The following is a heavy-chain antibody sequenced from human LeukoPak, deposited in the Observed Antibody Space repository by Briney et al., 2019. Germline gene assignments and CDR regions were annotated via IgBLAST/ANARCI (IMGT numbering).Heavy chain of an antibody. V-gene: IGHV3-20*04. CDR1: GFSFDDYG. CDR3: ARDGMLDWNDVLGG. CDR2: INWNGDSI. Sequence: GGSLRLSCATSGFSFDDYGMSWVRQVPGKGLEWVSGINWNGDSIDYADSVKGRFTISRDNAKNSLYLQMNSLRAEDTAVYYCARDGMLDWNDVLGGWGQGTLVTVSS. D-gene: IGHD1-1*01. J-gene: IGHJ4*02.